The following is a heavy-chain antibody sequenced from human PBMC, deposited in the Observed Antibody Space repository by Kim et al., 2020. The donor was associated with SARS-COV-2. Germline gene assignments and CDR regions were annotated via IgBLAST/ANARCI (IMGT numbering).Heavy chain of an antibody. D-gene: IGHD7-27*01. V-gene: IGHV3-7*01. J-gene: IGHJ4*02. CDR1: GFSFSSYW. Sequence: GGSLRLSCAASGFSFSSYWMAWVRQAPGKGLEWAAIINQDGGVKNYVDSVKGRFTISRDNAKNSVYLQMSSLRAEDTAVYYCARADWGSLDYWGQGTLVTVSS. CDR3: ARADWGSLDY. CDR2: INQDGGVK.